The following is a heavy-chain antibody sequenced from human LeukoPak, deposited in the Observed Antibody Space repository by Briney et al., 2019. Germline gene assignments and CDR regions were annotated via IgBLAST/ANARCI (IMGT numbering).Heavy chain of an antibody. CDR3: ARGLTYYDILTGYYNGGSWFDP. V-gene: IGHV4-34*01. D-gene: IGHD3-9*01. CDR2: INHSGST. Sequence: PSETLSLTCAVYGGSFSGYYWSWIRQPPGKGLEWIGEINHSGSTNYNPSLKSRVTISVDTSKNQFSLKLSSVTAADTAVYYCARGLTYYDILTGYYNGGSWFDPWGQGTLVTVSS. J-gene: IGHJ5*02. CDR1: GGSFSGYY.